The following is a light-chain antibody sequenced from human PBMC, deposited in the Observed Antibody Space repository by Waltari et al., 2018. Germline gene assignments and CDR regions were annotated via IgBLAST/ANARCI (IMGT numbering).Light chain of an antibody. Sequence: QSALTQPASVSGSPGQSITISCTGTSDDIGYYNYVSWYQQHPGKVPKVIIYDVSYRPSGVSDRFSGSKSGNTASLTISGLQAEDEADYYCSSYRSSSLGVFGGGTKLTVL. V-gene: IGLV2-14*03. CDR1: SDDIGYYNY. CDR2: DVS. J-gene: IGLJ2*01. CDR3: SSYRSSSLGV.